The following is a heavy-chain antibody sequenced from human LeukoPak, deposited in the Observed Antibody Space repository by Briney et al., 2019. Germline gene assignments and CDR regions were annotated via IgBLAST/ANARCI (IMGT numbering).Heavy chain of an antibody. V-gene: IGHV3-33*01. CDR3: AGEEDLRELRGGREFFQY. CDR2: VWYDGSKK. Sequence: PGRPLRLSCAASGFTFSFYGMHWVRKAPAKGLEWVAVVWYDGSKKYYADSVKGRFTISRDNSKNTVYLQMNSLRVEDTAVYYCAGEEDLRELRGGREFFQYWGQGTLVTVSS. CDR1: GFTFSFYG. J-gene: IGHJ1*01. D-gene: IGHD3-10*01.